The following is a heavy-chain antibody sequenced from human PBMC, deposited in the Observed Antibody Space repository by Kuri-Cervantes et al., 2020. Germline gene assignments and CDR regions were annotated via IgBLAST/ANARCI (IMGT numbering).Heavy chain of an antibody. CDR2: ITSSGSTI. J-gene: IGHJ4*02. CDR1: GFTFSSYE. D-gene: IGHD2-15*01. Sequence: GGSLRLSCAASGFTFSSYEMNWVRQAPGKGLEWVSYITSSGSTIYYADSVKGRFTISRDNAKNSLYLQMNSLRAEDTAVYYCAKEEFVVVVAAVDYWGQGTLVTVSS. CDR3: AKEEFVVVVAAVDY. V-gene: IGHV3-48*03.